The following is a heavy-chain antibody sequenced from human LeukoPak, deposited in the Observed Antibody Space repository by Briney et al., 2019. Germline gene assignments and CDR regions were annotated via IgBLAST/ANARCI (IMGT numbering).Heavy chain of an antibody. V-gene: IGHV3-11*01. Sequence: GGSLRLSCAASGFTFNDYYMSWIRQAPGKGLEWLSYINIGGTNTHYADSVKGRFTISRDNAKKSLYLEMNNLRAEDTAVYYCATDGAGFDTWARESWSPSPQ. CDR2: INIGGTNT. J-gene: IGHJ5*02. CDR3: ATDGAGFDT. CDR1: GFTFNDYY.